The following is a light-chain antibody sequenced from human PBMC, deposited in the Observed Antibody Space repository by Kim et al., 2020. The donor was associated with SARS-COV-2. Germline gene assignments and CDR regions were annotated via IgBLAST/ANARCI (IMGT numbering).Light chain of an antibody. CDR2: YDS. V-gene: IGLV3-21*04. CDR1: NMGSKM. CDR3: QVWDSSSDHWV. J-gene: IGLJ3*02. Sequence: APGKAARITSGRNNMGSKMVHWSQQKPGQAPVLVIYYDSDRPSGIPERFSGSNSGNTATLTISRVEAGDEADYYCQVWDSSSDHWVFGGGTQLTVL.